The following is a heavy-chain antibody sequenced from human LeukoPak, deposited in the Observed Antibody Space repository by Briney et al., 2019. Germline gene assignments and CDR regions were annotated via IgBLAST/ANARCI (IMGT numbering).Heavy chain of an antibody. CDR3: ARPSQAYCGGDCYSAWYFDL. Sequence: GASVKVSCKASGYTFTSYYMHWVRQAPGQGLEWMGIINPSGGSTSYAQKFQGRVTMTRDTSTSTVYMELSSLGSEDTAVYYCARPSQAYCGGDCYSAWYFDLWGRGTLVTVSS. J-gene: IGHJ2*01. CDR2: INPSGGST. V-gene: IGHV1-46*01. D-gene: IGHD2-21*02. CDR1: GYTFTSYY.